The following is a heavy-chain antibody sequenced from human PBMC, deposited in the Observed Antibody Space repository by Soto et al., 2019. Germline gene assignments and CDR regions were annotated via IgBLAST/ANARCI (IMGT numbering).Heavy chain of an antibody. D-gene: IGHD5-12*01. Sequence: SETLSLTCAVSGGSISSSNWWSGVRQPPGKGLEWIGEIYHSGSTNYNPSLKSRVTISVDKSKNQFSLKLSSVTAADTAVYYCARVPVATISPYYYYGMDVWGQGTTVTVSS. CDR2: IYHSGST. CDR3: ARVPVATISPYYYYGMDV. J-gene: IGHJ6*02. V-gene: IGHV4-4*02. CDR1: GGSISSSNW.